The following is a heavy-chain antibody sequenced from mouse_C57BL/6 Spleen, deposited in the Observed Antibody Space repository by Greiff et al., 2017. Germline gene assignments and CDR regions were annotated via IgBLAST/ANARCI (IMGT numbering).Heavy chain of an antibody. CDR1: GYTFTSYS. J-gene: IGHJ2*01. D-gene: IGHD2-1*01. Sequence: QVQLQQSGAELVRPGSSVKLSCKASGYTFTSYSMHWVKQSPIQSLEWIGNIKPSNGETNYNQKFKDKATLTVEKSSSTAYMQLSRLTSEDSAVYYCARESIISTPFDYWGQGTTLTVSS. CDR3: ARESIISTPFDY. V-gene: IGHV1-52*01. CDR2: IKPSNGET.